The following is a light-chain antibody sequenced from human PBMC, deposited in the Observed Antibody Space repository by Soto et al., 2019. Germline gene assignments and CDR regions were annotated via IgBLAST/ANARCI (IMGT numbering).Light chain of an antibody. V-gene: IGKV1-33*01. Sequence: DIQMTQSPSSLSASVGDTVTITCQASQDITNHLNWYQHKPGKAPNLLIYDASHLETGVPSRFTGSGSGTYCTLTISSLQSEDIATYYCQKYDGVPQFGPGTRVDF. CDR3: QKYDGVPQ. J-gene: IGKJ3*01. CDR1: QDITNH. CDR2: DAS.